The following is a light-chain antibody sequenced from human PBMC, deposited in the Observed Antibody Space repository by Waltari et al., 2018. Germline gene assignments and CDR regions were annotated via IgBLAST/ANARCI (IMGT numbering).Light chain of an antibody. CDR2: EGN. CDR3: SSNAGRGIV. V-gene: IGLV2-23*01. J-gene: IGLJ2*01. CDR1: SSAAGSYDI. Sequence: QSALTQPASVSGSPGQSIPVPCTGASSAAGSYDIVCWYQQHPGKAPTLIIYEGNKRPSGVSNRFSGFKSGNTASLTISGLQAEDEAEYYCSSNAGRGIVFGGGTKLTVL.